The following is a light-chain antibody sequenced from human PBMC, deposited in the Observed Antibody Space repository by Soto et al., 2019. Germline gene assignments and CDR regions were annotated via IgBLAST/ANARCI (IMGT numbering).Light chain of an antibody. Sequence: QSALTQPASVSGSPGQSITISCTGTSSDIGAYNYVSWYQQHPGKAPKLLIYGLTNRPSGVSNRFSGSKSGNTASLTISGLQAEDGADYYCSSYTTSLTLVFGGGTQLTVL. CDR1: SSDIGAYNY. J-gene: IGLJ2*01. V-gene: IGLV2-14*01. CDR3: SSYTTSLTLV. CDR2: GLT.